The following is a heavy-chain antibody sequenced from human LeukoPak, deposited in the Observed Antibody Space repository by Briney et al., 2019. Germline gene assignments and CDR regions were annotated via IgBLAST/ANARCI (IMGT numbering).Heavy chain of an antibody. D-gene: IGHD5-18*01. CDR3: AKDRSRYSYGFDY. J-gene: IGHJ4*02. CDR2: ISGSGGGT. CDR1: GFTFTSYA. V-gene: IGHV3-23*01. Sequence: GGSLRLSCAASGFTFTSYAMSWVRQAPGKGLEWVSSISGSGGGTYYADSVKGRFTISRDNSKNTLYLQMNSLRAEDTAVYYCAKDRSRYSYGFDYWDQGTLVTVSS.